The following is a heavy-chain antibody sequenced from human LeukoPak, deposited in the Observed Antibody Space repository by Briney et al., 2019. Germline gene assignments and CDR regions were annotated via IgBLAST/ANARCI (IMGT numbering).Heavy chain of an antibody. D-gene: IGHD6-19*01. CDR1: GGAISRRNW. CDR3: ARGLMVFRVAVAGALLREEHMDV. J-gene: IGHJ6*02. V-gene: IGHV4-4*02. Sequence: SGTLALTHAVSGGAISRRNWRSWARQPPGKGLEWIEEIYHSGRTHYNPALKSRVTISVDKSKNQFSLTQSSVTAADTAVYYCARGLMVFRVAVAGALLREEHMDVWGQGTTVTVSS. CDR2: IYHSGRT.